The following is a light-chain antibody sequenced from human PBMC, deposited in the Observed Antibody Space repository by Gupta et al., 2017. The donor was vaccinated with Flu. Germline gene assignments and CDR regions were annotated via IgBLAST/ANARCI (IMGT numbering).Light chain of an antibody. V-gene: IGKV1-5*03. J-gene: IGKJ4*01. CDR1: QSINNW. Sequence: DIQLTQSPSTLSASVGDRVTITCRASQSINNWLAWYQQRPGQAPKLLIYKASNLESGVPSRFSGSESGTXFTLTIXSLQPDDFATYYCQQHLNYPLTFGXGTKVEIK. CDR3: QQHLNYPLT. CDR2: KAS.